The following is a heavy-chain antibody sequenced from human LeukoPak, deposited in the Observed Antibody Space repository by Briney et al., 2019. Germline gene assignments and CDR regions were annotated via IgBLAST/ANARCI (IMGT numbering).Heavy chain of an antibody. J-gene: IGHJ4*02. CDR3: ARAWDYSPRGRFDY. V-gene: IGHV1-18*01. D-gene: IGHD4-11*01. CDR1: GYIFRNYA. Sequence: ASVKVSCKASGYIFRNYAAVWVRQAPGQGLEWMGWISTHHTTTAYAQEFQDRVIMTVDTSTNTGYMELRNLRSDDTAVYYCARAWDYSPRGRFDYWGQGTLVSVSS. CDR2: ISTHHTTT.